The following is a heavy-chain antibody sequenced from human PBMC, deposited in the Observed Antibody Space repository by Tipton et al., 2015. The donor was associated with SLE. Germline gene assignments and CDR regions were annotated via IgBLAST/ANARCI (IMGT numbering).Heavy chain of an antibody. Sequence: SLRLSCKASGFTFSDYCVTWVRQAPGQGLEWVSGIDGTGGYTFYADSVKGRFTISRDNSRNTLYLQMNSLSADDTAVYYCAKALPTVTTYNWYFDLWGRGTLVTVSS. D-gene: IGHD4-17*01. V-gene: IGHV3-23*01. CDR2: IDGTGGYT. CDR1: GFTFSDYC. J-gene: IGHJ2*01. CDR3: AKALPTVTTYNWYFDL.